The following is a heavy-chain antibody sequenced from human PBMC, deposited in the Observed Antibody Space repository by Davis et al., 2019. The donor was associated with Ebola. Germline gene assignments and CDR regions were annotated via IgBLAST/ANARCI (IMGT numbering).Heavy chain of an antibody. CDR3: ARHVQSIQFVDSLGVSGMDV. V-gene: IGHV4-39*01. J-gene: IGHJ6*02. CDR1: GGSISSSVHY. D-gene: IGHD5-24*01. Sequence: MPGGSLRLSCSVSGGSISSSVHYWGWIRQPPGKGLEWIGTIYYSGNTYYNPSLMSRVTISVATSKNQFSLKLTSVTAADTAVYFCARHVQSIQFVDSLGVSGMDVWGQGTTVTVSS. CDR2: IYYSGNT.